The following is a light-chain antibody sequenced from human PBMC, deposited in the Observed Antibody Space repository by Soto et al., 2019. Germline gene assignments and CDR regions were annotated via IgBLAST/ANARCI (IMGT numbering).Light chain of an antibody. Sequence: IVMTQSPATRSVSPGERATLSCRASQNIRRSLAWYQQKPGQPPRLLIYNSYTRATGIAPRFSGSGSGTDFTLTISSLQVEDFAVYFCQQYEKWPPVTFGGGTKVEIK. CDR3: QQYEKWPPVT. CDR1: QNIRRS. J-gene: IGKJ4*01. CDR2: NSY. V-gene: IGKV3-15*01.